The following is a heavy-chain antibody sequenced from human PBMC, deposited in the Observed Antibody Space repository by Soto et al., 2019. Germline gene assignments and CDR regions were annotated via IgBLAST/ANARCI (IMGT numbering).Heavy chain of an antibody. D-gene: IGHD1-26*01. CDR3: ARGEQYSGRSFDY. CDR1: GDSVSSNSAG. CDR2: TYYRSKWYY. J-gene: IGHJ4*01. V-gene: IGHV6-1*01. Sequence: SQTLSLTCAITGDSVSSNSAGWSWVRQSPSRGLEWLGRTYYRSKWYYEYAVSVRGRITINPDTSKNQYSLQLNSVTPEETAVYFCARGEQYSGRSFDYWGQGTLVTVSS.